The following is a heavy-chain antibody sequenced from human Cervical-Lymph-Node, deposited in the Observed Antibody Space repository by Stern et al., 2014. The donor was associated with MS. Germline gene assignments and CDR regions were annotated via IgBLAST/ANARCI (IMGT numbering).Heavy chain of an antibody. J-gene: IGHJ4*02. CDR3: ASAPLAYYYDSSAYYSNY. Sequence: VQLVESGAEVKKPGASVKVSCKVSGYSLTELSMHWVRQAPGKGLEWMGGFDPEDVEIIFAQSFQGRVYMTEDASTDTAYMDLSSLTSEDTAVYYCASAPLAYYYDSSAYYSNYWGQGTLVTVSS. V-gene: IGHV1-24*01. D-gene: IGHD3-22*01. CDR1: GYSLTELS. CDR2: FDPEDVEI.